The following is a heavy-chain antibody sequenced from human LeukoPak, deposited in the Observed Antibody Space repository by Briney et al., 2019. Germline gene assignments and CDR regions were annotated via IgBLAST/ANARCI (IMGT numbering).Heavy chain of an antibody. CDR3: ARGREVVLRFLEWLLDY. CDR1: GYTFTGYY. CDR2: INPNSGGT. J-gene: IGHJ4*02. Sequence: ASVKVSCKASGYTFTGYYMHWVRQAPGQGLEWMGWINPNSGGTNYAQKFQGRVTMTRDTSISTAYMELSGLRSDDTAVYYCARGREVVLRFLEWLLDYWGQGALVTVSS. D-gene: IGHD3-3*01. V-gene: IGHV1-2*02.